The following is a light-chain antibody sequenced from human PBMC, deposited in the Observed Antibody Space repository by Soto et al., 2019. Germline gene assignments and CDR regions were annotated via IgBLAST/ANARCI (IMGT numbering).Light chain of an antibody. CDR3: AAWDDSLSGV. J-gene: IGLJ3*02. Sequence: QSVLTQPHSASGTLGQRVTMSCSGSRSNIGSNYVYWYQQLPGTAPKLLIYRNNQRPSGVPDRFSGSKSGTSASLAISGLRSEDEADYYCAAWDDSLSGVFGGRTKLTVL. CDR2: RNN. CDR1: RSNIGSNY. V-gene: IGLV1-47*01.